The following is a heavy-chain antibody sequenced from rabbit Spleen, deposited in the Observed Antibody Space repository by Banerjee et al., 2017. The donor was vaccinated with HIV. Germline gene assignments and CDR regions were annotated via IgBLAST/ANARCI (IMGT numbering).Heavy chain of an antibody. CDR2: IGAGSSGGT. CDR1: GFSFSSNYY. Sequence: QSLEESGGDLVKPGASLTLTCTASGFSFSSNYYMCWVRQAPGKGLEWIACIGAGSSGGTYYASWAKGRFTISKSTSLNTVDLKMTSLTVADTATYFCGRGAGGSGFGYGEGLYFNLWGPGTLVTVS. J-gene: IGHJ4*01. CDR3: GRGAGGSGFGYGEGLYFNL. D-gene: IGHD6-1*01. V-gene: IGHV1S40*01.